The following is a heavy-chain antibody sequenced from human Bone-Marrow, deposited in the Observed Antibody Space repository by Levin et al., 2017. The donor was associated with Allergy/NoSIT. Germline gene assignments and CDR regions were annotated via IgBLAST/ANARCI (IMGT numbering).Heavy chain of an antibody. CDR2: IYQSGNT. Sequence: SETLSLTCAVSGASISSSNWWSCVRQSPGRCLEWIGAIYQSGNTSYNPSLKSRVTISVDKSKNQFSLKLNSVTDADTAVYYCATCGDDCIDVFGIWGQGTMVTVSS. D-gene: IGHD2-21*02. CDR1: GASISSSNW. CDR3: ATCGDDCIDVFGI. V-gene: IGHV4-4*02. J-gene: IGHJ3*02.